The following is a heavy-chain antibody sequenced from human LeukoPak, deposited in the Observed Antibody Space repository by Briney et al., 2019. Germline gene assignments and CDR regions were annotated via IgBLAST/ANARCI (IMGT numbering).Heavy chain of an antibody. CDR3: ARGYYDILTDHLGYYGVDV. CDR1: GDSVSSNSAA. CDR2: TYYRSKWYN. J-gene: IGHJ6*02. V-gene: IGHV6-1*01. Sequence: SQTLSLTCAISGDSVSSNSAAWNWIRQSPSRGLEWLGRTYYRSKWYNDYAVSVKSRITINPDTSKNQFSLQLNSVTPEDTAVYYCARGYYDILTDHLGYYGVDVWGQGTTVTVSS. D-gene: IGHD3-9*01.